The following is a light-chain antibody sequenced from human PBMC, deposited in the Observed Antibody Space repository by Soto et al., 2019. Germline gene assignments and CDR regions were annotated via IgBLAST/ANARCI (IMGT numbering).Light chain of an antibody. CDR2: LNSDGSH. V-gene: IGLV4-69*01. CDR3: QTWGTGIHVV. CDR1: SGHSSYA. J-gene: IGLJ2*01. Sequence: QAVVTQSPSASASLGASVKLTCTLSSGHSSYAIAWHQQQPEKGPRYLMKLNSDGSHSKGDGIPDRFSGSSSGAERYLTISSLQXEDEAXYYCQTWGTGIHVVFGGGTKLTVL.